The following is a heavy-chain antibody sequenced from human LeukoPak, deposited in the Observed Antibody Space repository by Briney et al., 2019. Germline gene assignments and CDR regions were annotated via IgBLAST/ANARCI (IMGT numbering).Heavy chain of an antibody. CDR2: ISSSSTVI. J-gene: IGHJ4*02. CDR3: ARDDSSGYYFDY. V-gene: IGHV3-48*02. D-gene: IGHD3-22*01. Sequence: PGGSLRLSCAASGFTFSSHNMNWVRQAPGKGLEWVSYISSSSTVIYYADSVKGRFTVSRDNAKNSLYLRMNSLRDEDTAVFYCARDDSSGYYFDYWGQGTLVTVSS. CDR1: GFTFSSHN.